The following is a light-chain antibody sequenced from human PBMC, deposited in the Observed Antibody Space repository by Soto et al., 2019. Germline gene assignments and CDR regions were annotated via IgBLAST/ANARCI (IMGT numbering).Light chain of an antibody. CDR1: SSDVGAYNY. V-gene: IGLV2-11*01. CDR2: DVS. Sequence: QSALTQPRSVSGSPGQSVTISCTGTSSDVGAYNYVSWYQQHPGKAPKIMIYDVSQRPSGVPDRFSGSKSGNTASLTISGLQAEDEADYYCCSYVGSYTLVFGGGTKVTVL. CDR3: CSYVGSYTLV. J-gene: IGLJ2*01.